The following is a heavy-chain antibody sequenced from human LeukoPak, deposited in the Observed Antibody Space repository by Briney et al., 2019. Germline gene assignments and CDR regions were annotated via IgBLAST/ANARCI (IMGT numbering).Heavy chain of an antibody. CDR1: GFTFDDYA. V-gene: IGHV3-9*01. CDR2: ISWNSGSI. J-gene: IGHJ4*02. D-gene: IGHD2-2*01. CDR3: ARDVVVPAATFDY. Sequence: PGGSLRLSCAASGFTFDDYAMHWVRQAPGKGLEWVSGISWNSGSIGYADSVKGRFTISRDNAKNSLYLQMNSLRAEDTAVYYCARDVVVPAATFDYWGQGTLVTVSS.